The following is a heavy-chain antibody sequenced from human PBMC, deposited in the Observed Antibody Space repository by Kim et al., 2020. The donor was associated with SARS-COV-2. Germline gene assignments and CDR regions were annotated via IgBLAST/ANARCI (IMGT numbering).Heavy chain of an antibody. CDR3: ARVLGGGDSVFDY. V-gene: IGHV3-7*01. J-gene: IGHJ4*02. CDR2: IKQDGSEK. CDR1: GFTFSSYW. Sequence: GGSLRLSCAASGFTFSSYWMSWVRQAPGKGLEWVANIKQDGSEKYYVDSVKGRFTISRDNAKNSLYLQMNSLRAEDTAVYYCARVLGGGDSVFDYWGQGTLVTVSS. D-gene: IGHD2-21*02.